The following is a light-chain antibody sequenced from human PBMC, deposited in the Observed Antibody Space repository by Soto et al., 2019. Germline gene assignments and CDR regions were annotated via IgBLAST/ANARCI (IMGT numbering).Light chain of an antibody. CDR2: EVS. CDR3: TSYTTETYVA. V-gene: IGLV2-14*01. J-gene: IGLJ2*01. CDR1: SSDVGGYKY. Sequence: QSVLTQPASVSGSPGQSITISCTGTSSDVGGYKYVSWYQQYPGKAPKLMIYEVSNRPSGVSNRFSGSKSGNTASLTISGLQAEDEADYYCTSYTTETYVAFGGGTKLTVL.